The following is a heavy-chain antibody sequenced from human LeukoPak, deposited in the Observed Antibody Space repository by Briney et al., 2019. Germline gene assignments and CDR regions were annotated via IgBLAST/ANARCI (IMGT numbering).Heavy chain of an antibody. CDR3: GGVGEIWSNGGFFDS. D-gene: IGHD3-16*01. Sequence: NPSETLSLTCTVSGGSITGHYWSWIRQPAGKGLEWLGRIYSTGTTAYNASLTSRLTMSVDTSKSQLSLMLNSVTAADTAVYYCGGVGEIWSNGGFFDSWGQGTLVTVPS. J-gene: IGHJ4*01. CDR1: GGSITGHY. V-gene: IGHV4-4*07. CDR2: IYSTGTT.